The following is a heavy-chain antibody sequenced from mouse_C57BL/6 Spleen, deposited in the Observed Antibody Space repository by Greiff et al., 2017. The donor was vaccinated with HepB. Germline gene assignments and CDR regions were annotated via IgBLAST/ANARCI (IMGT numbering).Heavy chain of an antibody. J-gene: IGHJ4*01. CDR2: IDPSDSET. D-gene: IGHD1-1*01. Sequence: QVQLQQSGAELVRPGSSVKLSCKASGYTFTSYWMHWVKQRPIQGLEWIGNIDPSDSETHYNQKFKDKATLTVDKSSSTAYMQRSSLTSEDSAVYYCARKSSYDYYAMDYWGQGTSVTVSS. V-gene: IGHV1-52*01. CDR1: GYTFTSYW. CDR3: ARKSSYDYYAMDY.